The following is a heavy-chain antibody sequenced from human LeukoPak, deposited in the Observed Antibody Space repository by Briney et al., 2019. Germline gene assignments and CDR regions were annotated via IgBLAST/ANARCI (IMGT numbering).Heavy chain of an antibody. Sequence: PGGSLRLSCAASGFTVSSNYMSWVRQAPGKGLEWVSVIYSGGSTYYADSVKGRFTISRDNSKNTLYLQMNSLRAEDTAVYYCAKDFQTDRGRYFDYWGQGTLVTVSS. CDR1: GFTVSSNY. CDR2: IYSGGST. CDR3: AKDFQTDRGRYFDY. V-gene: IGHV3-53*05. J-gene: IGHJ4*02. D-gene: IGHD3-10*01.